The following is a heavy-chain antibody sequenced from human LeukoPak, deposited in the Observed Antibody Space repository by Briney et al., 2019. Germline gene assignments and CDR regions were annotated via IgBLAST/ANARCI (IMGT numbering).Heavy chain of an antibody. J-gene: IGHJ5*02. CDR3: ARGRGYYDPFDP. D-gene: IGHD3-22*01. V-gene: IGHV4-31*03. CDR2: IYYSGTT. CDR1: GGSISSGGYC. Sequence: SETLSLTCTVSGGSISSGGYCWSWIRQHPGKGLEWIGYIYYSGTTYYNPSLKSRVTISVDTSKNQFSLKLSSVTAADTAVYYCARGRGYYDPFDPWGQGTLVTVSS.